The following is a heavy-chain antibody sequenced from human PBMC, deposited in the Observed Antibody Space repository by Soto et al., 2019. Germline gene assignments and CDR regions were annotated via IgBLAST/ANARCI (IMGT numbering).Heavy chain of an antibody. CDR1: GFPFSNAW. Sequence: EVQLVESGGGLVEPGGSLRLSCAGSGFPFSNAWINWVRHVPGKGLEWVGRINSRAIGGTTDFAAPVRGSFAITRNDLCNVANRQMNRLPTEDTAVYYCTTGSYSSMVVVRFDYWGHGSLVTVSS. D-gene: IGHD2-15*01. CDR2: INSRAIGGTT. CDR3: TTGSYSSMVVVRFDY. J-gene: IGHJ4*01. V-gene: IGHV3-15*07.